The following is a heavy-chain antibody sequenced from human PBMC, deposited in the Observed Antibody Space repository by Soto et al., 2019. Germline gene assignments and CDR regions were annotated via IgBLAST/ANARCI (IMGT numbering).Heavy chain of an antibody. D-gene: IGHD2-21*02. J-gene: IGHJ6*02. Sequence: QVQLVQSGGEVRKPGASVTVSCKASGYTFTSYGISWVRQAPGQGLEWMGWISGYNGKTNYAQKVQDRVTMTTDTSPSTVYLELSSLRLGDTAVYYCAREGDVPYYYYGMDVWGQGTTVTVSS. CDR2: ISGYNGKT. CDR3: AREGDVPYYYYGMDV. V-gene: IGHV1-18*01. CDR1: GYTFTSYG.